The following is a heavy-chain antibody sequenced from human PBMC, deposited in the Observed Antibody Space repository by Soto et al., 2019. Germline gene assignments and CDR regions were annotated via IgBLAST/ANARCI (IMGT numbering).Heavy chain of an antibody. CDR2: INAANGDT. Sequence: ASVKVSCKASGYTFTSYAIHWVRQAPGQRLEWMGWINAANGDTKYSQKFQGRVTITRDTSASTAYMEVRSLTSEDTAVYYCAREGGTTKTAFDYWGQGTLVTVYS. V-gene: IGHV1-3*01. D-gene: IGHD4-4*01. J-gene: IGHJ4*02. CDR1: GYTFTSYA. CDR3: AREGGTTKTAFDY.